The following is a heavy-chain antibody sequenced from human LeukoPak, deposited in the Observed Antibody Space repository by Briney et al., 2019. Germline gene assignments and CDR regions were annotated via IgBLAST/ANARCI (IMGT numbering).Heavy chain of an antibody. V-gene: IGHV3-48*03. CDR3: ARDAYSGGWGPTYSDY. CDR2: ISISGTTI. CDR1: GFTFSTYE. D-gene: IGHD6-19*01. Sequence: GGSLRLSRAASGFTFSTYEMNWVRQAPGKGLEWVSYISISGTTIYYADSVKGRFTISRDNAKNSLYLQMNSLRADDTAVYYCARDAYSGGWGPTYSDYWGQGTVVTVSS. J-gene: IGHJ4*02.